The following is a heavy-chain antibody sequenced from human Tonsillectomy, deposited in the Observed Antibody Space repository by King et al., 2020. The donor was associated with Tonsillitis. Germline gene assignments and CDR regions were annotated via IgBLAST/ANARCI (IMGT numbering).Heavy chain of an antibody. CDR2: IYHSGST. CDR3: ARQYCSGGSCYYYFYYLDV. Sequence: LQLQESGPGLVKPSETLSLNCTVSGGAITTSTYYWGWIRQPPGKGLEWIGSIYHSGSTYDNPSLKSRVTISVDTSKNQFSLKLRSVTAADTAVYYCARQYCSGGSCYYYFYYLDVWGKGTTVTVAS. D-gene: IGHD2-15*01. CDR1: GGAITTSTYY. J-gene: IGHJ6*03. V-gene: IGHV4-39*01.